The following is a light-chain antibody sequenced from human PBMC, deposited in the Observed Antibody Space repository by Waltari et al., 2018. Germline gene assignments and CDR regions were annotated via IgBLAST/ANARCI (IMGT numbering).Light chain of an antibody. J-gene: IGKJ1*01. Sequence: EIVLTQSPGTLSLSPGERATLSCRASQSVSSNYLAWYQQKPGQAPSLLIYGASNRATGIPDRFSGSGSGTDITLTISRLEPEDFAVYYCQQYGNAPQTFGQGTRVEIK. CDR3: QQYGNAPQT. CDR1: QSVSSNY. CDR2: GAS. V-gene: IGKV3-20*01.